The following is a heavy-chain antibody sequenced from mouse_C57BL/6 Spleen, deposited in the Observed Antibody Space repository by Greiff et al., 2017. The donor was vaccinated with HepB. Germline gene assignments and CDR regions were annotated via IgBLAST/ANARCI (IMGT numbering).Heavy chain of an antibody. D-gene: IGHD1-1*01. Sequence: VQLQQSGAELVKPGASVKLSCKASGYTFTSYWMHWVKQRPGQGLEWIGMIHPNSGSTNYNEKFKSKATLTVDKSSSTAYMQLSSLTSEDSAVYYCAREVSYYYGSSYPFAYWGQGTLVTVSA. V-gene: IGHV1-64*01. CDR2: IHPNSGST. CDR1: GYTFTSYW. J-gene: IGHJ3*01. CDR3: AREVSYYYGSSYPFAY.